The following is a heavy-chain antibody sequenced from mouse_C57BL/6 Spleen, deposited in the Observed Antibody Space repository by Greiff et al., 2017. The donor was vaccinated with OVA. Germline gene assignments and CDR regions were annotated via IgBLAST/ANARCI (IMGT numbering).Heavy chain of an antibody. CDR2: IYPRSGNT. CDR1: GYTFTSYG. CDR3: ARRGGNYVRNFDY. D-gene: IGHD2-1*01. V-gene: IGHV1-81*01. J-gene: IGHJ2*01. Sequence: LVESGAELARPGASVKLSCKASGYTFTSYGISWVKQRTGQGLEWIGEIYPRSGNTYYNEKFKGKATLTADKSSSTAYMELRSLTSEDSAVYFCARRGGNYVRNFDYWGQGTTLTVSS.